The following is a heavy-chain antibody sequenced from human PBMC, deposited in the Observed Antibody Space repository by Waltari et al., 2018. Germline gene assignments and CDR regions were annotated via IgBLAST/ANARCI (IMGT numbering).Heavy chain of an antibody. J-gene: IGHJ6*02. V-gene: IGHV1-2*02. Sequence: QVQLVQSGAEVKKPGASVKVSCKASGYTFTGSDMHWLRQAPGQGLEWMGWINPNSGGTNYAQKFQGRVTMTRDTSISTAYMELSRLRSDDTAVYYCARDIVLMVYALDDWGQGTTVTVSS. D-gene: IGHD2-8*01. CDR3: ARDIVLMVYALDD. CDR1: GYTFTGSD. CDR2: INPNSGGT.